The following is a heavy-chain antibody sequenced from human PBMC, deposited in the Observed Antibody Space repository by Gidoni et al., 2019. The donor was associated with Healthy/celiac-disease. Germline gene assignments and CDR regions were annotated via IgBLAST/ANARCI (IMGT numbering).Heavy chain of an antibody. V-gene: IGHV1-3*01. Sequence: QVQLVQSGAEVKKPGASVKVSCKASGYTFTSYAMHWVRQAPGQRLEWMGWINAGNGNTKYSQKFQGRVTITRDTSASTAYMELSSLRSEDTAVYYCARDLGTTVTTVPPGELDYWGQGTLVTVSS. CDR3: ARDLGTTVTTVPPGELDY. D-gene: IGHD4-17*01. CDR1: GYTFTSYA. CDR2: INAGNGNT. J-gene: IGHJ4*02.